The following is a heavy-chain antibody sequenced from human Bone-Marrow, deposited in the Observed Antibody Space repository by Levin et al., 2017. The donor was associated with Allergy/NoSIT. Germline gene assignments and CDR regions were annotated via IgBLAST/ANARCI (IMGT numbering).Heavy chain of an antibody. CDR3: ARDLSYGMDV. Sequence: QASETLSLTCAASGFTFSRYWMHWVRQAPGKGLVWVSRIHKDGSGTSYADSVKGRFTISRDNAKNTLYLQMNSLRAEDTAVYYCARDLSYGMDVWGQGTTVTVSS. CDR1: GFTFSRYW. D-gene: IGHD3-16*02. J-gene: IGHJ6*02. V-gene: IGHV3-74*01. CDR2: IHKDGSGT.